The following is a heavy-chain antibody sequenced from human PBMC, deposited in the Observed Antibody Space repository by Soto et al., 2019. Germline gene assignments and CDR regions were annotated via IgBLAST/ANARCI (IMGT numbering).Heavy chain of an antibody. J-gene: IGHJ4*02. CDR3: ARLEGLATISYYFDF. CDR2: IYYSGST. CDR1: GGSISSRSYY. V-gene: IGHV4-39*01. D-gene: IGHD3-9*01. Sequence: QLQLQESGPGLVKPSEALSLTCSVSGGSISSRSYYWGWIRQPPGKGLEWIGSIYYSGSTYYNPYLKSRVTISLDKSTNQCSLKLSSLTAADTAVYYCARLEGLATISYYFDFWGQGKLVTVSS.